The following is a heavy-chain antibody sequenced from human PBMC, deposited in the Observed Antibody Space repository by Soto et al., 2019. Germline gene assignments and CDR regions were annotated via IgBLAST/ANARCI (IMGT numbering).Heavy chain of an antibody. CDR3: ARQAHCSSTSCYGNWFDP. D-gene: IGHD2-2*01. Sequence: PSETLSLTCTVSGGSISSYYWSWIRQPPGKGLEWIGYIYYSGSTNYNPSLKSRVTISVDTSKNQFSLKLSSVTAADTAVYYCARQAHCSSTSCYGNWFDPWGQGTLVTVSS. CDR1: GGSISSYY. CDR2: IYYSGST. V-gene: IGHV4-59*08. J-gene: IGHJ5*02.